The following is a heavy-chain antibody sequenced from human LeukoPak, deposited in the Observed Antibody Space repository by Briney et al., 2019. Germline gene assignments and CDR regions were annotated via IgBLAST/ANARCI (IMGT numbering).Heavy chain of an antibody. D-gene: IGHD6-19*01. CDR3: ARDSGIAVAGTPDY. J-gene: IGHJ4*02. CDR1: GYTFTSYG. CDR2: ISAYNGST. V-gene: IGHV1-18*01. Sequence: ASVKVSCKASGYTFTSYGISWVRQAPGQGLEWMGWISAYNGSTNYAQKLQGRVTMTTDTSTSTAYMELRSLRSDDTAVYYCARDSGIAVAGTPDYWGQGTLVTVSS.